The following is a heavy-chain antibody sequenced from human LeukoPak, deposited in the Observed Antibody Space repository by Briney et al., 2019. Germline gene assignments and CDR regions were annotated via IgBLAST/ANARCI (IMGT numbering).Heavy chain of an antibody. D-gene: IGHD2-21*02. CDR2: IYYTGNT. CDR1: GGSISSGSYY. J-gene: IGHJ4*02. CDR3: ATEGTATRFDH. V-gene: IGHV4-39*01. Sequence: PSQTLSLTCTVSGGSISSGSYYWSWIRQPPGKGLEWIGSIYYTGNTYYNPSLKSRATISVDTSKNQFSLNLNSVTAADTAMYYCATEGTATRFDHWGQGTLVTVSS.